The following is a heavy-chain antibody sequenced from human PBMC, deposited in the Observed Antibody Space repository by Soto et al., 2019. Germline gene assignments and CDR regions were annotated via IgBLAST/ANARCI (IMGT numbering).Heavy chain of an antibody. J-gene: IGHJ6*02. D-gene: IGHD2-21*01. Sequence: QVHLVQSGAEVKKPGSSVRVSCKASGGSFSTYAFNWVRLAPGQGLEWLGGIITFFGAAMYAQKFRGRVTITADELTTTAYMELSSLRSHDTAVYYCARGGKERFRGPGMDVWGQGTAVTVS. V-gene: IGHV1-69*01. CDR3: ARGGKERFRGPGMDV. CDR1: GGSFSTYA. CDR2: IITFFGAA.